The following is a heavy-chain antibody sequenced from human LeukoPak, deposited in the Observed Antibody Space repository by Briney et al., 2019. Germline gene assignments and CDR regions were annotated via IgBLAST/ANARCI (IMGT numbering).Heavy chain of an antibody. Sequence: SETLSLTCTVSGGSISSYYWSWIRQPAGKGLEWIGRIHTSGSTNYNPSLKSRVTMSVDTSKNQFSLKLSSVTAADTAVYYCARDPHYGDPNWFDPWGQGTLVTVSS. V-gene: IGHV4-4*07. CDR2: IHTSGST. CDR3: ARDPHYGDPNWFDP. CDR1: GGSISSYY. D-gene: IGHD4-17*01. J-gene: IGHJ5*02.